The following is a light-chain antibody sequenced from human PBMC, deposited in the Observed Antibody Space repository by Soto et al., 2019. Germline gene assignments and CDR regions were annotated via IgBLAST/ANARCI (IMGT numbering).Light chain of an antibody. CDR2: GTS. CDR1: QTVNGNY. Sequence: ETVLTQSPGPLSLSPGERATLSCRASQTVNGNYLGWYQQKPGQAPRLLIYGTSSRATGIPDRFSGSGSGTDFTLTISRLEPEDFAVYYCQQCGSLPGTFGQGTRVEIK. V-gene: IGKV3-20*01. J-gene: IGKJ1*01. CDR3: QQCGSLPGT.